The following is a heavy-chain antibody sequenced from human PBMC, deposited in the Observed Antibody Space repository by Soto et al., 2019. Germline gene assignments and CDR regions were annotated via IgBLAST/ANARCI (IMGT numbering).Heavy chain of an antibody. CDR3: ARAVGYCGGDCYPYDKNDLPHKIYYYYYYGMDV. J-gene: IGHJ6*02. Sequence: SQTLSLTCTVSGGSVSSGSYYWSWIRQPPGKGLEWIGYIYYSGSTNYNPSLKSRVTISVDTSKNQFSLKLSSVTAADTAVYYCARAVGYCGGDCYPYDKNDLPHKIYYYYYYGMDVWGQGTTVTVSS. CDR2: IYYSGST. D-gene: IGHD2-21*02. V-gene: IGHV4-61*01. CDR1: GGSVSSGSYY.